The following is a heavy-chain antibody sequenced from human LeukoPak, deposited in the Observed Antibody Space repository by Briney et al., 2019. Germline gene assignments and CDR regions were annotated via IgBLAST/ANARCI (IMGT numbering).Heavy chain of an antibody. V-gene: IGHV1-46*01. J-gene: IGHJ4*02. CDR3: ARDTGAYYDSGGLDY. Sequence: GASVKVSCKASGYTFTSYHMHWVRQAPGQGLEWMGIINPSGGTTNYAQKFRGRVTMTRDMSTSTVYMELSSLRSEDTAVYYCARDTGAYYDSGGLDYWGQGTLVTVSS. D-gene: IGHD3-22*01. CDR2: INPSGGTT. CDR1: GYTFTSYH.